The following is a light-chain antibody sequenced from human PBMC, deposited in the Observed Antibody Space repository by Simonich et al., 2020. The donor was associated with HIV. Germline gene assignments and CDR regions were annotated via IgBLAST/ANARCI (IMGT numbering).Light chain of an antibody. V-gene: IGLV3-1*01. J-gene: IGLJ2*01. CDR2: QDS. Sequence: SYDLTQPPSVSVSPGQPASISCSGDKLGDKFACWYQVKPGQSPVLVIYQDSKRPSGIPDQFAGSSAGNTASLTITGAQAEDEADYYCNSRDSSGVVFGGGTKLTVL. CDR3: NSRDSSGVV. CDR1: KLGDKF.